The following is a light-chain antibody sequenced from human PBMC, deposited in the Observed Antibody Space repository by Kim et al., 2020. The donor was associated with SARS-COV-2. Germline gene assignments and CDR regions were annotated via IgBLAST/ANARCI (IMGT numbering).Light chain of an antibody. V-gene: IGKV1-39*01. CDR1: QTIKTY. CDR2: GAS. CDR3: QQTYST. J-gene: IGKJ2*01. Sequence: DIQMTQSPSSLSASVGDRVTITCRASQTIKTYLNWYQQKPGKAPKLLIYGASNLQSGVPSRFSGGGSGTEFTRTISSLQPEDSATYYCQQTYSTFGQGTKLEI.